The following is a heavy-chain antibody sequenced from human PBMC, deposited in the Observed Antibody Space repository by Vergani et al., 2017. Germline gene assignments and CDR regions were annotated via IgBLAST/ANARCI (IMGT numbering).Heavy chain of an antibody. CDR2: IDRNSATKYPV. D-gene: IGHD1-26*01. CDR1: GFLLQDFA. Sequence: VEAGGGLVQPGGSLRLSCAASGFLLQDFAFHWVRQVSGRGLEWVSGIDRNSATKYPVKYGNSMEGRFIISRDNAKNSLYLDMSSLRAEDTAVYYCVGDVRVSRTWGQETLVAVSS. CDR3: VGDVRVSRT. V-gene: IGHV3-9*01. J-gene: IGHJ3*01.